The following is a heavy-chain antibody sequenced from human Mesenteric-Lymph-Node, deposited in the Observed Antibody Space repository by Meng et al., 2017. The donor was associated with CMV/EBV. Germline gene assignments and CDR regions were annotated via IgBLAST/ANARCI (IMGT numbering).Heavy chain of an antibody. V-gene: IGHV3-7*01. CDR3: AREGPGIPDQYLDY. CDR2: INQDGSEK. CDR1: GGSITSND. J-gene: IGHJ4*02. Sequence: ETLSLTCTVSGGSITSNDFYWGWIRQPPGKGLEWVANINQDGSEKYYVDSVEGRFTISRDNAKNSLYLQMNSLRAEDTAVYYCAREGPGIPDQYLDYWGLGTLVTVSS. D-gene: IGHD3-10*01.